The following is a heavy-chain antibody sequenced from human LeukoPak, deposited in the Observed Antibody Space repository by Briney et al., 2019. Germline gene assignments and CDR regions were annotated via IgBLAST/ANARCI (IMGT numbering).Heavy chain of an antibody. CDR3: ARHQGNWNVLYYFDY. CDR1: GGSISSYY. Sequence: PSETLSLTCTVSGGSISSYYWSSLRQPPGKGLEWIGYIYYSGSTNYNPSLKSRVTISVDTSKNQFSLKLSSVTAADTAVYYCARHQGNWNVLYYFDYWGQGTLVTVSS. CDR2: IYYSGST. D-gene: IGHD1-1*01. J-gene: IGHJ4*02. V-gene: IGHV4-59*01.